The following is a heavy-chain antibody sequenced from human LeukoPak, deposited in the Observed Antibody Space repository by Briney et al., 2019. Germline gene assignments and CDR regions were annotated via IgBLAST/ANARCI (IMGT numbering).Heavy chain of an antibody. CDR1: GFTFSSYS. CDR3: ASAAYVWGSYRSPY. J-gene: IGHJ4*02. D-gene: IGHD3-16*02. V-gene: IGHV3-21*01. Sequence: PGGSLRLSCAASGFTFSSYSMNWVRQAPGKGLEWVSSISSSSSYIYYADSVKGRFTISRDNAKNSLYLQMNSLRAEDTAVYYCASAAYVWGSYRSPYWGQGTLVTVSS. CDR2: ISSSSSYI.